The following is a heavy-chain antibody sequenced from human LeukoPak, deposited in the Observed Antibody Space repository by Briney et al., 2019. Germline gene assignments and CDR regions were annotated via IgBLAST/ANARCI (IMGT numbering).Heavy chain of an antibody. D-gene: IGHD2-21*01. J-gene: IGHJ4*02. Sequence: GGSLRLSCAASGFTLSTYAMSWVRQTPGKGLEWVAATSSSDAGTYHADSVRGRFTTSRDNSKNTLYLQMNSLRAEDAAVYFCAKAPVTSCRGAYCYPFDSWGQGTLVTVSS. CDR1: GFTLSTYA. CDR3: AKAPVTSCRGAYCYPFDS. V-gene: IGHV3-23*01. CDR2: TSSSDAGT.